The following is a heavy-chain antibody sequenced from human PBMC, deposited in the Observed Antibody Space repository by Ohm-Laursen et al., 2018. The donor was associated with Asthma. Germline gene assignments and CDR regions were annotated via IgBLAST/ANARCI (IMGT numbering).Heavy chain of an antibody. CDR2: IYIRNT. V-gene: IGHV1-18*04. CDR1: GYSLSSNA. J-gene: IGHJ4*02. D-gene: IGHD4-17*01. Sequence: ASVKVSCKASGYSLSSNAISWVRQAPGQRPEWMGWIYIRNTNYAPKFRDRITLTTDTFTSTAYMELRSLRSDDAAVYYCTRDIGYGDDTFDYWGRGTLVTVSS. CDR3: TRDIGYGDDTFDY.